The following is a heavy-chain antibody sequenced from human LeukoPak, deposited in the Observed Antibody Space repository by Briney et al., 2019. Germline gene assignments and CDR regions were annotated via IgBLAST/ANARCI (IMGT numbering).Heavy chain of an antibody. J-gene: IGHJ6*02. CDR1: GYTFTSYY. V-gene: IGHV1-46*01. CDR3: ARESGSSSSDYYYGMDV. D-gene: IGHD6-6*01. Sequence: GASVKVSCKASGYTFTSYYMHWVRHAPGQRLEWMGIINPSGGSTSYAQKFQGRVTMTRDTSTSTVYMELSSLRSEDTAVYYWARESGSSSSDYYYGMDVWGQGTTVTVSS. CDR2: INPSGGST.